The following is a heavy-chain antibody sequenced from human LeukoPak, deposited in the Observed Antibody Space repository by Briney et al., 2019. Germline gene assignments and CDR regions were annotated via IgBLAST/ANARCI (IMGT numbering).Heavy chain of an antibody. J-gene: IGHJ5*02. CDR1: GGSISSYY. Sequence: SETLSPTCTVSGGSISSYYWSWIRQPPGKGLEWIGYIYYSGSTNYNPSLKSRVTISVDTSKNQFSLKLSSVTAADTAVYYCARGLAARPDYNWFDPWGQGTLVTVSS. CDR2: IYYSGST. CDR3: ARGLAARPDYNWFDP. D-gene: IGHD6-6*01. V-gene: IGHV4-59*01.